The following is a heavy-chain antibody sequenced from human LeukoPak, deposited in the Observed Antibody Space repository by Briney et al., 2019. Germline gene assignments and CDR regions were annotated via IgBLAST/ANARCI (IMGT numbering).Heavy chain of an antibody. J-gene: IGHJ4*02. CDR2: IKQDGGEN. D-gene: IGHD4-11*01. V-gene: IGHV3-7*01. Sequence: PGGSLRLSCVASGFMISGYWMRWVRQARGEGVGWVANIKQDGGENYYSDSVKGRFTIYRENGKSCLCKLISGLGAAQTDLHFCARYYSDYPLHLWRQGTL. CDR1: GFMISGYW. CDR3: ARYYSDYPLHL.